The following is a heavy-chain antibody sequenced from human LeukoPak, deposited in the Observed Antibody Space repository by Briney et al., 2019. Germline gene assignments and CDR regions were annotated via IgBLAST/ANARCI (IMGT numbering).Heavy chain of an antibody. CDR3: ARDGVAGTFYY. CDR1: GGSISSYY. Sequence: SETLSLTCTVSGGSISSYYWSWIRQPPGKGLEWIGYIYYSGSTNYNPSLKSRVTISVDTSKNQFSLKLSSVTAADTAVYYCARDGVAGTFYYWGQGTLVTVSS. J-gene: IGHJ4*02. D-gene: IGHD6-19*01. CDR2: IYYSGST. V-gene: IGHV4-59*01.